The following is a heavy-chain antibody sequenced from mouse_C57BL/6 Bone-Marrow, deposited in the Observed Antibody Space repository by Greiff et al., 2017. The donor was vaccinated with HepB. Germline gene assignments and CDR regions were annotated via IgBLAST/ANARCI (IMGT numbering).Heavy chain of an antibody. CDR3: GIYYGNSWFAY. CDR1: GYTFTSYW. J-gene: IGHJ3*01. Sequence: VQLQQPGAELVRPGSSVKLSCKASGYTFTSYWMDWVKQRPGQGLEWIGNIYPSDSETHYNQKFKDKATLTVDKSSSTAYMQLSSLTSEDSAVYYCGIYYGNSWFAYWGQGTLVTVSA. D-gene: IGHD2-1*01. CDR2: IYPSDSET. V-gene: IGHV1-61*01.